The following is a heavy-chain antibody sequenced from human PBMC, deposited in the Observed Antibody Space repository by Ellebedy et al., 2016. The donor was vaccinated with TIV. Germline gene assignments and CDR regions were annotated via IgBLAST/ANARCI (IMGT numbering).Heavy chain of an antibody. CDR3: ARGPRFGESSFDY. CDR1: GFPFSSYS. CDR2: ISLSSSTI. Sequence: GESLKISCAASGFPFSSYSLNWVRQAPGKGPEWVSHISLSSSTIYYADSVKGRFTISRDNAKNSLSLQMNSLRDEDTAVYYCARGPRFGESSFDYWGQGTLVTVSS. D-gene: IGHD3-10*01. V-gene: IGHV3-48*02. J-gene: IGHJ4*02.